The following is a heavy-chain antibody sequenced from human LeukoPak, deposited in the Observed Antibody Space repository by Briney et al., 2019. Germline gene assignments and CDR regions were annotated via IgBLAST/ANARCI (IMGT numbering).Heavy chain of an antibody. J-gene: IGHJ4*02. CDR3: AKDTQVVVPAAMPFN. CDR2: ISYDGSNK. V-gene: IGHV3-30-3*01. CDR1: GFTFSSYA. D-gene: IGHD2-2*01. Sequence: GRSLRLSCAASGFTFSSYAMHWVRQAPGKGLEWVAVISYDGSNKYYADSVKGRFTISRDNSKNTLYLQMNSLRAEDTAVYYCAKDTQVVVPAAMPFNWGQGTLVTVSS.